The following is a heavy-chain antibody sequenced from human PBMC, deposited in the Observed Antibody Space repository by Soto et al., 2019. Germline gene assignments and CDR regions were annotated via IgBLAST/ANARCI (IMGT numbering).Heavy chain of an antibody. CDR2: INAGNGNT. J-gene: IGHJ3*02. Sequence: ASVKVSCKASGYTFTSYAMHWVRQAPGQRLEWMGWINAGNGNTKYSQKFQGRVTITRDTSASTAYMELSSLRSEDTAVYYCARDFYYSDSSAYFPDAFDIWGQGTMVTVSS. CDR3: ARDFYYSDSSAYFPDAFDI. CDR1: GYTFTSYA. D-gene: IGHD3-22*01. V-gene: IGHV1-3*01.